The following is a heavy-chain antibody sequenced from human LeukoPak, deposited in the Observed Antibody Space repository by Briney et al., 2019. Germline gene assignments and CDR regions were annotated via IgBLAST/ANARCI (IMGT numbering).Heavy chain of an antibody. CDR2: INWNGGST. Sequence: PGGSLRLTCAASGFTFDDYGMSWVCQAPGKGLEWVSGINWNGGSTGYADSVKGRFTISRDNAKNSLYLQMNSLRAEDTALYYCARADSSGSDFDYWGQGTLVTVSS. D-gene: IGHD3-22*01. V-gene: IGHV3-20*04. CDR1: GFTFDDYG. CDR3: ARADSSGSDFDY. J-gene: IGHJ4*02.